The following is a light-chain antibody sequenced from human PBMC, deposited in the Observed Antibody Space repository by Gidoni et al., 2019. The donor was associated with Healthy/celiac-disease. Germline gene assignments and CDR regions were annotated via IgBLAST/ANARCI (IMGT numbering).Light chain of an antibody. CDR3: QQYNSLPYT. V-gene: IGKV1-33*01. CDR1: QDISKY. CDR2: DAS. J-gene: IGKJ2*01. Sequence: DIQMTQSPSRLSASVGDRVTITCQASQDISKYLNWHQQKPGKAPNLLIYDASNLEKGVPPRVCGNGSGTEFTFTISSLQPEDIAKYDCQQYNSLPYTFGQGTKLEIK.